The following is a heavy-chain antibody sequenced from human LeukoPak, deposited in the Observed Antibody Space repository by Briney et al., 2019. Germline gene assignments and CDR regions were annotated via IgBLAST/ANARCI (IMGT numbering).Heavy chain of an antibody. V-gene: IGHV1-69*04. CDR3: ARDGYYDSSGYRLDP. CDR2: IIPILGIA. J-gene: IGHJ5*02. D-gene: IGHD3-22*01. Sequence: ASVKVSCKASGGTFSSYTISWVRQAPGQGLEWMGRIIPILGIANYAQKFQGRVTITAEISTSTAYMELSSLRSEDTAVYYCARDGYYDSSGYRLDPWGQGTLVTVSS. CDR1: GGTFSSYT.